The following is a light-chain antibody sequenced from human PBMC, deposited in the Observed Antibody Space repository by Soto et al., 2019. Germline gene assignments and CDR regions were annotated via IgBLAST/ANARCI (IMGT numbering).Light chain of an antibody. J-gene: IGKJ1*01. V-gene: IGKV3-15*01. CDR1: QSVGAT. CDR2: GAS. CDR3: QQYADWPTT. Sequence: EIVMTQSPVTLSVCPWERATLSCRASQSVGATVAWYHQRPGQAPRLLISGASPRATGVPARVSASGSGTAFTLTITSLQSDDFGVYYCQQYADWPTTFGQGTRVEIK.